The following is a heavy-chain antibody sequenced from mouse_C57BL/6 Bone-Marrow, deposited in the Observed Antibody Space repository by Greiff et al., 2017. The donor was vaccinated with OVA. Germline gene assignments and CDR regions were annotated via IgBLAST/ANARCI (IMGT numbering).Heavy chain of an antibody. CDR1: GYTFTDYN. CDR2: INPNNGGT. D-gene: IGHD1-1*01. J-gene: IGHJ3*01. Sequence: EVHLVESGPELVKPGASVKMSCKASGYTFTDYNMHWVKQSHGKSLEWIGYINPNNGGTSYNQKFKGKATLTVNKSSSTAYMELRSLTSEDSAVYYCARDTTVVGPFAYWGQGTLVTVSA. V-gene: IGHV1-22*01. CDR3: ARDTTVVGPFAY.